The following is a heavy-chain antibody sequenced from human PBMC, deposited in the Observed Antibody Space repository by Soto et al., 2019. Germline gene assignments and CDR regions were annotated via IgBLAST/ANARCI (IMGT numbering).Heavy chain of an antibody. D-gene: IGHD3-3*01. J-gene: IGHJ3*02. CDR3: ARNKKPYYDFYRPTPADAFDI. CDR2: INSDGSST. CDR1: GFTFSSYW. V-gene: IGHV3-74*01. Sequence: GGSLRLSCAASGFTFSSYWMHWVRQAPGKGLVWVSRINSDGSSTSYADSVKGRFTISRDNAKNTLYLQMNSLRAEDTAVYYCARNKKPYYDFYRPTPADAFDIWGQGTRVTVSS.